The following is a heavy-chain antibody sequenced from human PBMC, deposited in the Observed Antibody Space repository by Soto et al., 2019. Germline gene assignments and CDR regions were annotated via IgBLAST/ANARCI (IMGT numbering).Heavy chain of an antibody. CDR2: KSYDGSNK. V-gene: IGHV3-30-3*01. J-gene: IGHJ4*02. D-gene: IGHD5-12*01. CDR1: GFTFSSYA. CDR3: ARDRGYSGYAPPDY. Sequence: GGSLRLSCAASGFTFSSYAMHWLRQAPGKGLEWLAVKSYDGSNKYYADSVKGRFTISRDNSKNTLYLQMNSLRAEDTAVYYCARDRGYSGYAPPDYWGQGPLVNVSS.